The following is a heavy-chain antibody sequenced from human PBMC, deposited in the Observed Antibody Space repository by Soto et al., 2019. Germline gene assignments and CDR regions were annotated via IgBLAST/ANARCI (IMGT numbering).Heavy chain of an antibody. V-gene: IGHV3-66*01. CDR3: ARDPGVNWA. J-gene: IGHJ6*03. Sequence: EVQLVEAGGGLVQPGGSLRLSCVASGFTVSNNYMTWVSQAPWKGMEWGSNMYSGGGTYYTDSVKGRFTISRNSSTNTLYLQMDNLRAEDTSEYYGARDPGVNWAWGKGNKVPV. CDR2: MYSGGGT. CDR1: GFTVSNNY. D-gene: IGHD2-8*01.